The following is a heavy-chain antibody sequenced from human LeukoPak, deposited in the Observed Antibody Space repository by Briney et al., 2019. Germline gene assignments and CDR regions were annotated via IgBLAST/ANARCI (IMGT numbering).Heavy chain of an antibody. CDR2: IYTSGNS. D-gene: IGHD4-17*01. Sequence: PSETLSLTCTVSGGSINSYYWSWIRQPAGKGLEWVGRIYTSGNSNYNPSLKSRVTMSVDTSKNQFSLKLSSVTAADTAVYYCARDHGYGESDYWGQGTLATVSS. V-gene: IGHV4-4*07. J-gene: IGHJ4*02. CDR3: ARDHGYGESDY. CDR1: GGSINSYY.